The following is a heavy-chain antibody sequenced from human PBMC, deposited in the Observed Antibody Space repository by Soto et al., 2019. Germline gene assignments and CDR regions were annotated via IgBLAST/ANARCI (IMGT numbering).Heavy chain of an antibody. V-gene: IGHV3-23*01. CDR1: GYTFSSYA. CDR3: AKDLVGFGELFPFDY. D-gene: IGHD3-10*01. Sequence: EVQLLESGGGLVQPGGSLRLSCAASGYTFSSYAMSWVRQAPGKGLEWVSAISGSGGSTYYADSVKGRFTISRDNSKNTLYLQMNSLRAEDTAVYYCAKDLVGFGELFPFDYWGQGTLVTVSS. CDR2: ISGSGGST. J-gene: IGHJ4*02.